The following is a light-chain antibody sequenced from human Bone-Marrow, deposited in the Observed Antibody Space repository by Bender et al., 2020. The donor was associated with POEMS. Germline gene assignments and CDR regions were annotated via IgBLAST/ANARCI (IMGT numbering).Light chain of an antibody. V-gene: IGLV2-14*02. CDR3: ATWDDSLNGAV. CDR1: SYDVGSYNL. Sequence: QSALTQPASVSGSPGESITISCTGTSYDVGSYNLVSWYQQYPGKAPKVIIFEVNKRPSGISARFSGSKSGTSASLAISGLQSEDEADYYCATWDDSLNGAVFGGGTQLTVL. J-gene: IGLJ7*01. CDR2: EVN.